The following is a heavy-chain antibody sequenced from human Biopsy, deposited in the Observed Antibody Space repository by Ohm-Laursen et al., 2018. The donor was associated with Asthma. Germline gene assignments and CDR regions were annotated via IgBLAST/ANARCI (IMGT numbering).Heavy chain of an antibody. J-gene: IGHJ3*01. CDR1: GDSITSGGCC. CDR2: IHHSGTS. CDR3: ARSPYYYGLLGPTRGFGVYAV. D-gene: IGHD3-10*01. V-gene: IGHV4-31*03. Sequence: LSLTCTVSGDSITSGGCCWNWIRQHPGKGLEWIGYIHHSGTSYFNPSLKSRVSFSRDTSKNQFSVKLRSVTAADTAVYYRARSPYYYGLLGPTRGFGVYAVWGHGTVVTVSS.